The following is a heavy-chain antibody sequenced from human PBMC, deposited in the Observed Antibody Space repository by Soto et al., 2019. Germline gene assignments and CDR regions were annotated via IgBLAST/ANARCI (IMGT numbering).Heavy chain of an antibody. V-gene: IGHV4-30-2*01. Sequence: PSETLSLTCAVSGGSISSGGYSWSWIRQPPGKGLEWIGYIYHSGSTYYNPSLKSRVTISVDRSKNQFSLKLSSVTAADTAVYYCARRYSSSMDVWGQGTTVTVSS. D-gene: IGHD6-13*01. CDR2: IYHSGST. CDR3: ARRYSSSMDV. J-gene: IGHJ6*02. CDR1: GGSISSGGYS.